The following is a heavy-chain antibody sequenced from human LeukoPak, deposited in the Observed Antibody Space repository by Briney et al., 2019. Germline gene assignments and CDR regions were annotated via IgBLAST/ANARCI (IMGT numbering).Heavy chain of an antibody. CDR2: ISYDESYR. J-gene: IGHJ4*02. CDR1: GFTFSSYG. Sequence: GGSLRLSCAASGFTFSSYGMHWVRQAPGKGLEWVALISYDESYRYYADSVKGRFTISRDNSKNTLYLQMNSLRAEDTAIYYCARVQWELLYPDYWGQGTLVTVSS. CDR3: ARVQWELLYPDY. V-gene: IGHV3-30*03. D-gene: IGHD1-26*01.